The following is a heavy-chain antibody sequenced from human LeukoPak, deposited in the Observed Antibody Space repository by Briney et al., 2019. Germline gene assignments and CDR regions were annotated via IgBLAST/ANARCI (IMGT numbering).Heavy chain of an antibody. J-gene: IGHJ5*02. Sequence: GASVKVSCKASGYTFTSYAMHWVRQAPGQRLEWMGWINTGNGDTKYSQKFQGRVTITRDTSASTVYMELSSLRSEDTAVYFCARAKAVVTISVPPNWFDPWGQGTLVTVSS. D-gene: IGHD2-21*02. CDR1: GYTFTSYA. CDR2: INTGNGDT. CDR3: ARAKAVVTISVPPNWFDP. V-gene: IGHV1-3*04.